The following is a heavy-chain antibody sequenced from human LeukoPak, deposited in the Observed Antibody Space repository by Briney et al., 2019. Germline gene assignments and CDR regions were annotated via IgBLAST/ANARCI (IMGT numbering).Heavy chain of an antibody. D-gene: IGHD1-26*01. CDR3: ARLDGTDSHFDF. CDR2: INPNSGDT. Sequence: ASVKVSCKASGYTFTGYYMHWVRQAPGQGLEWMGWINPNSGDTNYAQKFQGRVTMTSDTSITTAYMELNRLRSDDTAVYYCARLDGTDSHFDFWGQGTWSPSPQ. V-gene: IGHV1-2*02. J-gene: IGHJ4*02. CDR1: GYTFTGYY.